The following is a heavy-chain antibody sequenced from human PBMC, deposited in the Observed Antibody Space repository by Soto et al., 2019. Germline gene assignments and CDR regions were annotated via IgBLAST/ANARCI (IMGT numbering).Heavy chain of an antibody. J-gene: IGHJ6*02. CDR2: INPNSGGT. CDR1: GYTFTGYY. CDR3: ARDQDRDWNSEPGYYYSGMDV. D-gene: IGHD1-7*01. Sequence: ASVKVSCKASGYTFTGYYMHWVRQAPGQGLEWMGWINPNSGGTNYAQKFQGRVTMTRDTSISTAYMELSRLRSDDTAVYYCARDQDRDWNSEPGYYYSGMDVWGQGTTVTVSS. V-gene: IGHV1-2*02.